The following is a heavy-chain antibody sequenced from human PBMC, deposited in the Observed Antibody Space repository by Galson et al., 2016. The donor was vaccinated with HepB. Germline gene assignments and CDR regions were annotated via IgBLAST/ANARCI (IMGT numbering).Heavy chain of an antibody. Sequence: QSGAEVKKAGESLKISCKGSGYSFTSYWIGWVRQMPGKGLEWMGIIYPDDSETKYSTSFQGQVTLSADKSINTAYLQWSSLKASDTAMYYCARIGYSFGHDFWGQGTLVTVSS. CDR2: IYPDDSET. D-gene: IGHD5-18*01. J-gene: IGHJ4*02. V-gene: IGHV5-51*01. CDR3: ARIGYSFGHDF. CDR1: GYSFTSYW.